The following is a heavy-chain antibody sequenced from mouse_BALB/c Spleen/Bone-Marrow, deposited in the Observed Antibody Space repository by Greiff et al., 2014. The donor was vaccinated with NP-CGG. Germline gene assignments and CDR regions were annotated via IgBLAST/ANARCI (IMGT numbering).Heavy chain of an antibody. V-gene: IGHV14-4*02. CDR3: NARGDYDFDYFDY. D-gene: IGHD2-4*01. CDR2: IGPENGDT. J-gene: IGHJ2*01. Sequence: EVMLVESGAELVRSGASVKLSCTASGFNIKDYYMHWVKQRPEQGLEWIGWIGPENGDTEYAPKFQGKATMTADTSSNTAYLQLSSLTSEDTAVYYCNARGDYDFDYFDYWGQGTTLTVSS. CDR1: GFNIKDYY.